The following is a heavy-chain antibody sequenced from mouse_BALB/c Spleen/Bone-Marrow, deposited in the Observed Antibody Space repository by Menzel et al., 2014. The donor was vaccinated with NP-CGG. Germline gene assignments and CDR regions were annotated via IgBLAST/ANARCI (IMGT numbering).Heavy chain of an antibody. D-gene: IGHD1-1*01. V-gene: IGHV4-1*02. CDR1: GFDFSRYW. J-gene: IGHJ3*01. CDR2: INPDSSTI. CDR3: ARLYYCGRFAY. Sequence: EVNVVESGGGLVQPGGSLELSCAASGFDFSRYWMSWVRQAPGKGLEWIGEINPDSSTINYTPSLKDKFIISRDNPKNTLYLQMSKVRSEDTALYYCARLYYCGRFAYWGQGTLVTVSA.